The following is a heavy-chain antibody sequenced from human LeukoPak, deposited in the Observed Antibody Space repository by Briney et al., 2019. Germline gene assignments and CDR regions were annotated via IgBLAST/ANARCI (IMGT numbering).Heavy chain of an antibody. V-gene: IGHV3-23*01. CDR3: AKEGGWYEYH. CDR2: ISGCGGNT. D-gene: IGHD6-19*01. J-gene: IGHJ5*02. Sequence: GGSLRLPCAASGFPFNTYAMSWLRRATGKGREGVSGISGCGGNTYYADSEKARFTISRDNSKNTLYLQMNGLRAEDTAVYYCAKEGGWYEYHWGQGTLVTVSS. CDR1: GFPFNTYA.